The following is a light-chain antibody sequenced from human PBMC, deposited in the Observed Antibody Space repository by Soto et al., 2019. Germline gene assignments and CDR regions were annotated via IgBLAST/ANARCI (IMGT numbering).Light chain of an antibody. CDR3: QQYNNWPLT. CDR2: GVS. V-gene: IGKV3-15*01. J-gene: IGKJ4*01. Sequence: EIVMTQSPATLSVSPGERATVSCRASESVGSNLAWYQQKPGQAPGLLIYGVSTRATGIPARFSGSGSGTDFTLTISSLQSEDSAVYYCQQYNNWPLTFGGGTKV. CDR1: ESVGSN.